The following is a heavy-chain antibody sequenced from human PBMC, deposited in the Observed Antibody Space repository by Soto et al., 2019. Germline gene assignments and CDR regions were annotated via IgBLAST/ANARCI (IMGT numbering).Heavy chain of an antibody. D-gene: IGHD4-17*01. V-gene: IGHV4-61*01. CDR2: IYYSGTT. CDR3: ARVEDYGDYFDY. Sequence: SETLSLTCTVSGGSVRSGSYYWSWIRQPPGKGLEWIGYIYYSGTTNYNPSLKSRVTISVDTSKNQFSLKLSSVTAADTAVYYCARVEDYGDYFDYWGQGTRSPSPQ. J-gene: IGHJ4*02. CDR1: GGSVRSGSYY.